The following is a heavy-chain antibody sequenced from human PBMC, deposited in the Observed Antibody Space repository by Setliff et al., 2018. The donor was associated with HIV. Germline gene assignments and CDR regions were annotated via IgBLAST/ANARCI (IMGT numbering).Heavy chain of an antibody. CDR2: IKKSSDGGKT. CDR3: AKDKSYHDYIWGSSVLAY. V-gene: IGHV3-15*01. J-gene: IGHJ4*02. D-gene: IGHD3-16*01. CDR1: GFTFNNAW. Sequence: PGGSLRLSCVASGFTFNNAWMNWVRQAPGKGLEWLGRIKKSSDGGKTDDASPVKGRFTISRDNSKNTLFLQMNSLRPEDTAIYYCAKDKSYHDYIWGSSVLAYWGQGTLVTVSS.